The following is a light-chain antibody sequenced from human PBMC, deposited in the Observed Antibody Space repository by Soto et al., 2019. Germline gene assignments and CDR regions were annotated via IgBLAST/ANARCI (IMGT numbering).Light chain of an antibody. V-gene: IGKV3-20*01. CDR1: QSVRSK. CDR2: GAS. J-gene: IGKJ5*01. Sequence: EVVMTQSPDTLSVSPGETVTLSCRASQSVRSKLAWYQQKPGQAPRVFIYGASTRATGIPDRFSGSGSGTDFTLTISRLEPEDFAVYYCQQQGRSWITFGQGTRLENK. CDR3: QQQGRSWIT.